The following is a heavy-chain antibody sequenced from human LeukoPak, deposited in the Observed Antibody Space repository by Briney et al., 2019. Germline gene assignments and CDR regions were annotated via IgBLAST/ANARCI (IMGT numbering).Heavy chain of an antibody. D-gene: IGHD6-13*01. Sequence: SSETLSLTCTVSGYSISSGYYWGWIRQPPGKGLEWIGSIYHSGSTYYNPSLKSRVTISVDTSKNQFSLKLSSVTAADTAVYYCARDRRDSSSPWYFDYWGQGTLVTVSS. J-gene: IGHJ4*02. CDR3: ARDRRDSSSPWYFDY. V-gene: IGHV4-38-2*02. CDR2: IYHSGST. CDR1: GYSISSGYY.